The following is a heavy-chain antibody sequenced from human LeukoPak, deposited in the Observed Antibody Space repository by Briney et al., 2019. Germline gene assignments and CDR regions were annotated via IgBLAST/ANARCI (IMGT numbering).Heavy chain of an antibody. CDR2: IWYDGSNK. CDR3: AREAISVTTLQHFDY. Sequence: PGGALRLSCSASGFPFSSYGMHWVRQAPGKGLEWVAVIWYDGSNKYYADSVKGRFTISRDNSKNTLYLQMNSLRAEDTPVYYCAREAISVTTLQHFDYWGQGTLVTVSS. CDR1: GFPFSSYG. J-gene: IGHJ4*02. D-gene: IGHD4-17*01. V-gene: IGHV3-33*08.